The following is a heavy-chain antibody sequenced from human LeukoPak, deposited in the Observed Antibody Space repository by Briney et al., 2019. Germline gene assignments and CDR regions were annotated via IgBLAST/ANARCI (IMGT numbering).Heavy chain of an antibody. Sequence: GGSLRLSCAASGFTFSSYEMNWVRQAPGKGLEWVAVISYDGSNKYYADSVKGRFTISRDNSKNTLYLQMNSLRAEDTAVYYCARGENYYGSGSLGGGSDYWGQGTLVTVSS. CDR1: GFTFSSYE. CDR3: ARGENYYGSGSLGGGSDY. D-gene: IGHD3-10*01. CDR2: ISYDGSNK. V-gene: IGHV3-30*03. J-gene: IGHJ4*02.